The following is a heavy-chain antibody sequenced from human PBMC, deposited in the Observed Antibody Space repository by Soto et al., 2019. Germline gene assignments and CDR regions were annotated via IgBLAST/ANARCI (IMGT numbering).Heavy chain of an antibody. Sequence: SETLSLTCTVSGGSISSGGYYWSWIRQHPGKGLEWIGYIYYSGSTYYNPSLKSRVTISVDTSKNQFSLKLSSVTAADTAVYYCARDRHHSSSSPHYYYYYMDVWGKGTTVTVSS. V-gene: IGHV4-31*03. CDR2: IYYSGST. D-gene: IGHD6-6*01. J-gene: IGHJ6*03. CDR1: GGSISSGGYY. CDR3: ARDRHHSSSSPHYYYYYMDV.